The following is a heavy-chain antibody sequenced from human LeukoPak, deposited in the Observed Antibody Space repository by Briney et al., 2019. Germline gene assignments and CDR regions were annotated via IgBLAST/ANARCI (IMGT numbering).Heavy chain of an antibody. Sequence: GGSLRLSCTASGFSFGDYTMSWVRQAPGKGLEWVGFIRSKAYGGTTEYAASVKGRFTISRDDSKSIAYLQMNSLKTEDTAVYYCTRRYNYDSSGYYYVRDAFDIWGQGTMVTVSS. CDR2: IRSKAYGGTT. D-gene: IGHD3-22*01. CDR1: GFSFGDYT. J-gene: IGHJ3*02. V-gene: IGHV3-49*04. CDR3: TRRYNYDSSGYYYVRDAFDI.